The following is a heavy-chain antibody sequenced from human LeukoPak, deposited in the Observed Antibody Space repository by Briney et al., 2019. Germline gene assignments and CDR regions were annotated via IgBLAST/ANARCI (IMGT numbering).Heavy chain of an antibody. CDR3: ARRGAYFDY. Sequence: ASVKVSCKTSGYSFTGYYMHWVRQAPGQGLEWMGWINPKNGGTNYPQKFQGRVTMTTDTSVGTAYMELSSLASDDTAVYYRARRGAYFDYWGQGTLVTVSS. CDR2: INPKNGGT. V-gene: IGHV1-2*02. CDR1: GYSFTGYY. J-gene: IGHJ4*02.